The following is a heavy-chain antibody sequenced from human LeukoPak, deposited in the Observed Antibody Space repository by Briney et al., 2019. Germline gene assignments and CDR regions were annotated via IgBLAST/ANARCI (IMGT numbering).Heavy chain of an antibody. CDR2: IYYSGGT. CDR1: GGSISSYY. CDR3: ARLWDSSSSLDY. D-gene: IGHD6-6*01. Sequence: SETLSLTCTVSGGSISSYYWAWIRQPPGKGLGLEWIGYIYYSGGTNYNPSLKSRVTISIDTSKNQVSLKLSSVTAADTAVYYCARLWDSSSSLDYWGQGTLVTVSS. V-gene: IGHV4-59*08. J-gene: IGHJ4*02.